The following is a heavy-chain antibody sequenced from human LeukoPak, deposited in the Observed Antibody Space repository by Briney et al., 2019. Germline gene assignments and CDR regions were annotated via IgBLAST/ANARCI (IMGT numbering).Heavy chain of an antibody. CDR2: IRSKAYGGTT. Sequence: GGSLRLSCTASGFTFGDYAMSWFRQAPGKGLEWVGFIRSKAYGGTTEYAASVKGRFTISRDDSKSIAYLQMNSLRAEDTAVYYCARDMKGSHAFDIWGQGTMVTVSS. V-gene: IGHV3-49*03. CDR3: ARDMKGSHAFDI. CDR1: GFTFGDYA. J-gene: IGHJ3*02. D-gene: IGHD3-16*01.